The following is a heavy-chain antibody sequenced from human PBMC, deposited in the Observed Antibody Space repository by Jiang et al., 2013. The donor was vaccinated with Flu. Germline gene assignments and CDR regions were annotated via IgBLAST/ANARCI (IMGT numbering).Heavy chain of an antibody. D-gene: IGHD3-9*01. CDR2: INDDGTYT. J-gene: IGHJ4*02. Sequence: GLVSVSRINDDGTYTTYADSVRGRFTISRDNAKNTVYLRMTSLRAEDTGVYYCVRGANDWYGVDYWGQGTLVTVSS. V-gene: IGHV3-74*01. CDR3: VRGANDWYGVDY.